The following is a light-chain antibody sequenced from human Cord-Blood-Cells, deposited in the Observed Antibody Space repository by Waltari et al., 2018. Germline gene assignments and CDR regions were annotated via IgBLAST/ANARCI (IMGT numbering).Light chain of an antibody. J-gene: IGKJ4*01. CDR2: AAS. V-gene: IGKV1-39*01. CDR1: QSISSY. Sequence: DIQMTQSPSSLSASVGDRVTITCRASQSISSYLNWYQQKPGKAPKLRIYAASSLQSGLPSRVSGRGSETVFTLTISRLQPEDFATYYCQQGYSTPSLTFGGGTKVEIK. CDR3: QQGYSTPSLT.